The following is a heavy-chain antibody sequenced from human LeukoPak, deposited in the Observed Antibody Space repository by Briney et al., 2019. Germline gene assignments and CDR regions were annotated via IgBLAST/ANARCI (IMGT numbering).Heavy chain of an antibody. J-gene: IGHJ4*02. D-gene: IGHD3-22*01. CDR3: AHYHSAGFPDS. Sequence: ESGPTLLKPTQTLTLTCTFSGFSLNTTGVNVGWIRQPPGKALEWLAVIYWDDANRYSPSLKSRLTITKDTSKNQVVLTMTNMDPADTATYYCAHYHSAGFPDSWGQGILVTVSS. V-gene: IGHV2-5*02. CDR1: GFSLNTTGVN. CDR2: IYWDDAN.